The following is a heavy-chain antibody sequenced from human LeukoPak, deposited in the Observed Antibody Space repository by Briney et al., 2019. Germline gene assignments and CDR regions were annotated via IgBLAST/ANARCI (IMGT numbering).Heavy chain of an antibody. CDR3: ARIPPATRVTMVGNYYYYMDV. D-gene: IGHD4/OR15-4a*01. CDR2: INYHGST. J-gene: IGHJ6*03. CDR1: GGSFSGYY. V-gene: IGHV4-34*01. Sequence: PSETLSLTCAINGGSFSGYYWTWIRQSPGKGLDWIGEINYHGSTTYSPSLKSRVTISIDTTKNQISLRLASVTVADTAVYYCARIPPATRVTMVGNYYYYMDVWGKGTTVTVSS.